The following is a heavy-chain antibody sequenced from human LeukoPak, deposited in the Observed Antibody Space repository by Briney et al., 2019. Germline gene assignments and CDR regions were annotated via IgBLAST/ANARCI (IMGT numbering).Heavy chain of an antibody. CDR3: ARDGITMVRGVKPLDY. CDR1: GYTFTGYY. V-gene: IGHV1-2*02. Sequence: ASVKVSCKASGYTFTGYYMHWVRQAPGRGLEWMGWINPNSGGTNYAQKFQGRVTMTRDTSISTAYMELSRLRSDDTAVYYCARDGITMVRGVKPLDYWGQGTLVTVSS. J-gene: IGHJ4*02. CDR2: INPNSGGT. D-gene: IGHD3-10*01.